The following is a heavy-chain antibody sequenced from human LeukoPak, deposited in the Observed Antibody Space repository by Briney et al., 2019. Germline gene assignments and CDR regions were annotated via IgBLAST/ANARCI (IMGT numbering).Heavy chain of an antibody. CDR1: GGSISSYY. V-gene: IGHV4-4*07. Sequence: SETLSLTCTVSGGSISSYYWSWIRQPAGKGLEWIGRIYTSGSTNYNPSLKSRVTMSADTSKNQFSLKLSSVTAADTAVYYCARGGYYDSSGYYGYYFDYWGQGTLVTVSS. J-gene: IGHJ4*02. D-gene: IGHD3-22*01. CDR2: IYTSGST. CDR3: ARGGYYDSSGYYGYYFDY.